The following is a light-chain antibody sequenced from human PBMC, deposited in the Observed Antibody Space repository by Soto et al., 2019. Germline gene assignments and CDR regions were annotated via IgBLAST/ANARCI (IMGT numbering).Light chain of an antibody. V-gene: IGKV2-30*01. Sequence: IVLTQSPLSLSVTLGQPAPISCRSSQRLVYSDGNTYLIWFHQRPGQSPRRLIHKVSNRDSGVPDRFSGSGSDTDFTLSISRVEADDVGVFYCMQGISFTFGQGTRVEIK. J-gene: IGKJ1*01. CDR3: MQGISFT. CDR2: KVS. CDR1: QRLVYSDGNTY.